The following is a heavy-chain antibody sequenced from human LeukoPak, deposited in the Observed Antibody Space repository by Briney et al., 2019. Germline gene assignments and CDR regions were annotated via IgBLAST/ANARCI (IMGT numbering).Heavy chain of an antibody. Sequence: GGSLRLSCAASGFSVGRSYMTWVRQAPGKGLEWVSEIYAGANTYYADSVKGRFTISRDNAKNSLYLQMNSLRAEDTAVYYCARDESGESELDYWGQGTLVTVSS. D-gene: IGHD1-26*01. J-gene: IGHJ4*02. CDR2: IYAGANT. V-gene: IGHV3-66*01. CDR1: GFSVGRSY. CDR3: ARDESGESELDY.